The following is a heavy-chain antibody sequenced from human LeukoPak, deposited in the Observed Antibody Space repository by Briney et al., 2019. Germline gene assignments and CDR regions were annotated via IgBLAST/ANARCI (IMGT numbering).Heavy chain of an antibody. V-gene: IGHV4-59*01. CDR2: IYYSGST. CDR3: ARVDCSGGSCYSRPYNY. Sequence: SETLSLTCTVSGGSISSYYWSWIRQPPGKGLEWIGYIYYSGSTNYNPSLKSRVTISVDTSKNQFSLKLSSVTAADTAVYYCARVDCSGGSCYSRPYNYWGQGTLVTVSS. J-gene: IGHJ4*02. CDR1: GGSISSYY. D-gene: IGHD2-15*01.